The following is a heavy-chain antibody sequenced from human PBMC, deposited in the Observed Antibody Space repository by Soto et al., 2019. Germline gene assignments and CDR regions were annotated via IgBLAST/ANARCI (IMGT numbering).Heavy chain of an antibody. CDR3: ARDGVAAAGTNWFAP. J-gene: IGHJ5*02. D-gene: IGHD6-13*01. CDR2: INPSGGST. CDR1: GYTFTSYY. Sequence: GASVKVSCKASGYTFTSYYMHWVRQAPGQGLEWMGIINPSGGSTSYAQKFQGRVTMTRDTSTSTVYMELSSLRSEDTAVYYCARDGVAAAGTNWFAPGGQGTLVTVPS. V-gene: IGHV1-46*01.